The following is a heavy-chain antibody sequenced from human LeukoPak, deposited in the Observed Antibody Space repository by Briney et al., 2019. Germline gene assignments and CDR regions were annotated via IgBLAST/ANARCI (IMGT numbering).Heavy chain of an antibody. CDR3: ARANVEWNYGVFDS. V-gene: IGHV3-30*04. CDR2: ISNDGGNQ. D-gene: IGHD1-7*01. CDR1: GFTFSYFA. Sequence: GGSLRLPCAASGFTFSYFAIHWLRQSPGKGLEWVAIISNDGGNQYYADSVKGRFTISRDNSKNTLYLQMNSLRVEDTAVDCCARANVEWNYGVFDSWGQGTRVTVSS. J-gene: IGHJ3*02.